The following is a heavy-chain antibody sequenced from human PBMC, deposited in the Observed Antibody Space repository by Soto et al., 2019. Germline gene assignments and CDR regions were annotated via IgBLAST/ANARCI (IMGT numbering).Heavy chain of an antibody. V-gene: IGHV5-51*01. D-gene: IGHD3-22*01. Sequence: PVESLKSSCERCVYSVTSYWIAWVRQMPGKGLEWMGIIYPGDSDTRYSPSFQGQVTISADKSISTAYLQWSSLKASDTAMYYCAHSSGPGDFDYWGQGTLVTVSS. CDR2: IYPGDSDT. J-gene: IGHJ4*02. CDR1: VYSVTSYW. CDR3: AHSSGPGDFDY.